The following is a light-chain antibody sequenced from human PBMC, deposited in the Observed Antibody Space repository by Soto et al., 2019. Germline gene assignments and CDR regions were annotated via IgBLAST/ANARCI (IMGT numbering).Light chain of an antibody. Sequence: DIQMTQSPSSLSASVGYRVTITCRASQSISSYLNWYQQKPGKAPKLLIYAASNLQSGVPSRFSGSGSGTDFTLTISCLQSEDFATYYCQQYYSFPWTFGQGTTVDIK. V-gene: IGKV1-39*01. CDR1: QSISSY. CDR3: QQYYSFPWT. CDR2: AAS. J-gene: IGKJ1*01.